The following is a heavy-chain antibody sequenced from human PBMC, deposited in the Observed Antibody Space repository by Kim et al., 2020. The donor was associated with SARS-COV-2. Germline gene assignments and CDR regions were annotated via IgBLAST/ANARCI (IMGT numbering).Heavy chain of an antibody. CDR3: ARPVAGSVWDV. CDR2: IYHSGTT. D-gene: IGHD6-19*01. CDR1: GGSISSNNW. J-gene: IGHJ6*02. Sequence: SETLSLTCGVSGGSISSNNWWSWVRQPPGKGLEWIGDIYHSGTTNYNPSLKSRVTISVDRSKNQLYLNLRSMTAADTAVYYCARPVAGSVWDVWGQGTTVTVSS. V-gene: IGHV4-4*02.